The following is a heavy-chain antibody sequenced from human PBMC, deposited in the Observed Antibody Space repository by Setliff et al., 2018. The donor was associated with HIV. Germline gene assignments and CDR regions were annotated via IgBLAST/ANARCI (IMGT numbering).Heavy chain of an antibody. Sequence: GGSLRLSCAASGFAFDNYCMTWVRQAPGKGLEWVSAISGSGGSTYYADSVKGRFTISRDNSKNTLYLQMNSLRAEDTAVYYCARVMIGYSGYDAFDYWGQGTLVTVSS. CDR1: GFAFDNYC. CDR3: ARVMIGYSGYDAFDY. J-gene: IGHJ4*02. CDR2: ISGSGGST. V-gene: IGHV3-23*01. D-gene: IGHD5-12*01.